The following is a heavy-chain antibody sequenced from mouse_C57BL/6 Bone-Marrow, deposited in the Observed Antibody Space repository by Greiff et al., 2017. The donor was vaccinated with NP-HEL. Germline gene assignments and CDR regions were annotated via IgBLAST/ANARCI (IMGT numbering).Heavy chain of an antibody. Sequence: VQLQQSGPVLVKPGASVKMSCKASGYTFTDYYMNWVKQSHGKSLEWIGVINPYNGGTSYNQKFKGKATLTVDKSSSTAYMELNSLTSEDSAVYYCARYDYDPFAYWGQGTLVTVSA. J-gene: IGHJ3*01. CDR3: ARYDYDPFAY. CDR2: INPYNGGT. D-gene: IGHD2-4*01. V-gene: IGHV1-19*01. CDR1: GYTFTDYY.